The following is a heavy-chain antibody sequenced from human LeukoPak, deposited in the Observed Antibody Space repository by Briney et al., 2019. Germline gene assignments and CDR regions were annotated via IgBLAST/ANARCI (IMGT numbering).Heavy chain of an antibody. CDR1: GFTFSSYW. D-gene: IGHD6-13*01. CDR3: AKSGTRSSWSPRVKTYLDY. J-gene: IGHJ4*02. V-gene: IGHV3-74*01. Sequence: PGGSLRLSCAASGFTFSSYWMHWVRQAPGKGLVWVSRINSDGSSTSYADSVKGRFTISRDNAQNTLYLQMNSLRAEDTAVYYCAKSGTRSSWSPRVKTYLDYWGQGTLVTVSS. CDR2: INSDGSST.